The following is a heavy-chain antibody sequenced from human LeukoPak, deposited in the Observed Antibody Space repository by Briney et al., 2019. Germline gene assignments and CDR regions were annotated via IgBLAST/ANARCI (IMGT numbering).Heavy chain of an antibody. Sequence: GRSLRLSCAASGFTFSSYWMHWVRQAPGKGLVWVSRINSDGSTTTYADSVKGRFTISRDNAKNTLYLQMNSLRAEDTAVYYCARVLSPWDSGDYWGQGTLVTVSS. CDR1: GFTFSSYW. J-gene: IGHJ4*02. CDR3: ARVLSPWDSGDY. CDR2: INSDGSTT. V-gene: IGHV3-74*01. D-gene: IGHD1-26*01.